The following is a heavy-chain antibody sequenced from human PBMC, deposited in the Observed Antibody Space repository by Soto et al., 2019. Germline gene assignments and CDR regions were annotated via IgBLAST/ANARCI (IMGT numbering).Heavy chain of an antibody. J-gene: IGHJ4*02. CDR3: AAAPRY. CDR2: IYDSGST. V-gene: IGHV4-59*01. CDR1: GGSISNYY. D-gene: IGHD2-15*01. Sequence: SETLSLTCTVSGGSISNYYWSWVRQPPGKGLEWIGYIYDSGSTNYNPSLKSRVTISVDTSKNQFSLRLTSVTAADTAVYYCAAAPRYRGQGTLVTVSS.